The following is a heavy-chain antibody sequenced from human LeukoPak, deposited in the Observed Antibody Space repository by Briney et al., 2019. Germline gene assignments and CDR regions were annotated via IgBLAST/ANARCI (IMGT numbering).Heavy chain of an antibody. CDR2: IYYSGST. CDR1: GGSISSSSYY. Sequence: SETLSLTCTVSGGSISSSSYYWGWIRQPPGKGLEWIGSIYYSGSTYYNPSLKSRVTISVDTSKNQFSLKLSSVTAADTAVYYCARLPPLWFGELLLAFDIWGQGTMVTVSS. V-gene: IGHV4-39*07. D-gene: IGHD3-10*01. J-gene: IGHJ3*02. CDR3: ARLPPLWFGELLLAFDI.